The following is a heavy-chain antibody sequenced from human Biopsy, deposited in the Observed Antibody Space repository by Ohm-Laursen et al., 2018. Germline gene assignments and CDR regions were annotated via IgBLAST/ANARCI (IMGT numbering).Heavy chain of an antibody. CDR1: GGSIISYY. D-gene: IGHD3-3*01. Sequence: SDTLSLTCSVSGGSIISYYWTWIRQPPGKGLEWIGHVYNGGITNYNPSLKSRVTTSKDTSKDQFSLQVNSVTAADTAVYYCARTPRDSFWSGSYKRGLWFDPWGQGTLVIVSS. CDR3: ARTPRDSFWSGSYKRGLWFDP. V-gene: IGHV4-59*07. CDR2: VYNGGIT. J-gene: IGHJ5*02.